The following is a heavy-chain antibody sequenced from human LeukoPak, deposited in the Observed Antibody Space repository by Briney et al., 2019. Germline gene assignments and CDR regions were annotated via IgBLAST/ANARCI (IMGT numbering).Heavy chain of an antibody. CDR1: GGSLSGYY. D-gene: IGHD6-19*01. CDR3: ARGWYSSGRKKGTIDY. Sequence: SETLSLTCAVYGGSLSGYYWSWIRQPPGKGLEWIGEINHSGSTNYNPSLKSRVTISVDTSKNQFSLKLSSVTAADTAVYYCARGWYSSGRKKGTIDYWGQGTLVTVSS. CDR2: INHSGST. V-gene: IGHV4-34*01. J-gene: IGHJ4*02.